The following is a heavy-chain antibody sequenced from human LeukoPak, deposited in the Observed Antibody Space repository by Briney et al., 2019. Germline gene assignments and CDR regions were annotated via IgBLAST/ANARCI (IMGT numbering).Heavy chain of an antibody. Sequence: PGGSLRLSCAASGFTFSSSAMSWVRQAPGKGLEWVAVISYDGSNKYYADSVKGRFTISRDNSKNTLYLQMNSLRAEDTAVYYCAKEGEMATIAAFDYWXQGTLVTVSS. CDR3: AKEGEMATIAAFDY. J-gene: IGHJ4*02. D-gene: IGHD5-24*01. CDR2: ISYDGSNK. CDR1: GFTFSSSA. V-gene: IGHV3-30*18.